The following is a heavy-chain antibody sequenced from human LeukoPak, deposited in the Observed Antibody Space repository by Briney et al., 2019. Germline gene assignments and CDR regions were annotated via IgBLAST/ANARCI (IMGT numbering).Heavy chain of an antibody. CDR1: GFTFSSYG. V-gene: IGHV3-30*02. Sequence: GSLRLSCAASGFTFSSYGMHWVRQAPGKGLEWVAFIRYDGSNKYYADSVKGRFTISRDNSKDTLYLQMNSLRAEDTALYYCASYASSPRYAFDIWGQGTMVAVSS. CDR3: ASYASSPRYAFDI. D-gene: IGHD2-2*01. J-gene: IGHJ3*02. CDR2: IRYDGSNK.